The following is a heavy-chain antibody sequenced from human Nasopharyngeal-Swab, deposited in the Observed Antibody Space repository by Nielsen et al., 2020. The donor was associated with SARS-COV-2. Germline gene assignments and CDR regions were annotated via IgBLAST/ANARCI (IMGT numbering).Heavy chain of an antibody. CDR3: ARVSRGPSGSYYSLNFDY. V-gene: IGHV3-30-3*01. CDR2: ISYDGSNK. Sequence: GESLKISCAASGFTFSSYAMHWVRQALGKGLEWVAVISYDGSNKYYADSVKGRFTISRDNSKNTLYLQMNSLRAEDTAVYYCARVSRGPSGSYYSLNFDYWGQGTLVTVSS. J-gene: IGHJ4*02. CDR1: GFTFSSYA. D-gene: IGHD1-26*01.